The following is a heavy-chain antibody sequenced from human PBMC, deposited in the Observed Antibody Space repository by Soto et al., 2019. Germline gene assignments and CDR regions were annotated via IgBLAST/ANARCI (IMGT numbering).Heavy chain of an antibody. Sequence: SETLSLTCTVSGGSISSYYWSWIRQPPGKGLEWIGYIYYSGSTNYNPSLKSRVTLSVDTSKNQFSLKLSSVTAADTAVYYCARHVGRYGGTFTKGYFDYRGQGTLVTVS. D-gene: IGHD2-8*01. V-gene: IGHV4-59*08. CDR2: IYYSGST. CDR3: ARHVGRYGGTFTKGYFDY. J-gene: IGHJ4*02. CDR1: GGSISSYY.